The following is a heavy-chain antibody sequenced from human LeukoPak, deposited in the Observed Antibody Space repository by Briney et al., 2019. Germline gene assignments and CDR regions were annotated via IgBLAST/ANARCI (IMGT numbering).Heavy chain of an antibody. CDR2: IYTSGST. V-gene: IGHV4-4*07. CDR1: GGSISSYY. D-gene: IGHD3-3*01. Sequence: SETLSLTCTVSGGSISSYYWSWIRQPAGKRLEWIGRIYTSGSTNYNPSPKSRVTMSVDTSKNQFSLKLSSVTAADTAVYYCARAAPEYYDFWSGPLEWFDPWGQGTLVTVSS. J-gene: IGHJ5*02. CDR3: ARAAPEYYDFWSGPLEWFDP.